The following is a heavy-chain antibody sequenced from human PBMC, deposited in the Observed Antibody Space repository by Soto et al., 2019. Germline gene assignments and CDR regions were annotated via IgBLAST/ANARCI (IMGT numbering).Heavy chain of an antibody. D-gene: IGHD6-6*01. CDR3: LMRQAARPWNFEY. J-gene: IGHJ4*02. V-gene: IGHV1-8*01. Sequence: GASVKVSCKASGYTFTSYDINWVRQATGQGLEWMGWMNPNSGNTGYAQKFQGRVTMTRNTSISTAYMELSSLRSEDTAVYYCLMRQAARPWNFEYSGQGTLVTVSS. CDR2: MNPNSGNT. CDR1: GYTFTSYD.